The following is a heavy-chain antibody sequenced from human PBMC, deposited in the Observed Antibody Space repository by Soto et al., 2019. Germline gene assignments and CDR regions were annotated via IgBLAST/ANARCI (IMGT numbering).Heavy chain of an antibody. D-gene: IGHD3-22*01. V-gene: IGHV5-10-1*01. CDR3: ARQIYDSDTGPNFQYYFDS. J-gene: IGHJ4*02. CDR1: GYSFAGYW. Sequence: GESLKISCKGSGYSFAGYWITWVRQKPGKGLEWMGRIDPSDSQTYYSPSFRGHITISVTKSITTVFLQWSSLRASDTAMYYCARQIYDSDTGPNFQYYFDSWGQGTPVTVAS. CDR2: IDPSDSQT.